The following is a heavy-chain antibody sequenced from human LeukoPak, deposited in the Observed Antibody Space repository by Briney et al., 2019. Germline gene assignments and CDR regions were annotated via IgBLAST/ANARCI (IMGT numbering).Heavy chain of an antibody. D-gene: IGHD3-22*01. V-gene: IGHV3-23*01. J-gene: IGHJ4*02. CDR3: ARYYDSSGYYWGHFDY. Sequence: GASLRLSCAASGFTFSSYAMSWVRQAPGKGLEWVSAISGSGGSTYYADSVKGRFTISRDNSKNTLYLQMNSLRAEDTAVYYCARYYDSSGYYWGHFDYWGQGTLVTVYS. CDR1: GFTFSSYA. CDR2: ISGSGGST.